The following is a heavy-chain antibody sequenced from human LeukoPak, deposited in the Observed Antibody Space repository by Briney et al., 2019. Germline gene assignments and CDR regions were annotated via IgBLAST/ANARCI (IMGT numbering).Heavy chain of an antibody. V-gene: IGHV3-21*01. Sequence: KSGGSLRLSCAASGFTFSSYSMNWVRQAPGKGLEWVSSISSSSSYIYYADSVKGRFTISRDNAKNSLYLQMNSLRADDTAVYYCASLLVVVTRRNRDPLDIWGQGTMVTVSS. J-gene: IGHJ3*02. CDR3: ASLLVVVTRRNRDPLDI. D-gene: IGHD2-15*01. CDR1: GFTFSSYS. CDR2: ISSSSSYI.